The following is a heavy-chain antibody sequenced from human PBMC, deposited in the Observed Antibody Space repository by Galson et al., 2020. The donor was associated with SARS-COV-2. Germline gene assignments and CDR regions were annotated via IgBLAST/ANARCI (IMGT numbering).Heavy chain of an antibody. J-gene: IGHJ4*02. CDR1: RYTFISLY. V-gene: IGHV1-46*04. Sequence: ASVTVSCKASRYTFISLYIHWVRQAPGQGLEWMGVINPSGDITYYAQKLRGRVTVTRDMSKQTVYMELSSLTSEDTAVYYCAREWGEINSSVFDYWGQGSLVVVSS. D-gene: IGHD2-21*01. CDR2: INPSGDIT. CDR3: AREWGEINSSVFDY.